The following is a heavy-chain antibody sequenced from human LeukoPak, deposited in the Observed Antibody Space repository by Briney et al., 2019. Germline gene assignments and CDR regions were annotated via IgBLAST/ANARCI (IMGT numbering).Heavy chain of an antibody. D-gene: IGHD6-13*01. CDR1: GFTFSSYG. CDR2: ISWDGGST. V-gene: IGHV3-43D*03. Sequence: GGSLRLSCAASGFTFSSYGMHWVRQAPGKGLEWVSLISWDGGSTYYADSVKGRFTISRDNSKNSLYLQMNSLRAEDTALYYCGKDIRGSTSWYGLDYWGQGTLVTVSS. J-gene: IGHJ4*02. CDR3: GKDIRGSTSWYGLDY.